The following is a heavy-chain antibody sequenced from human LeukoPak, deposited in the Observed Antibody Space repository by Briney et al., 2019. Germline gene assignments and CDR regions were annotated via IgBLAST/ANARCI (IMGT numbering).Heavy chain of an antibody. CDR1: GFTFSSYG. V-gene: IGHV3-30*02. D-gene: IGHD3-10*01. CDR3: AKPTPNGSGSPRPDDAFDI. J-gene: IGHJ3*02. CDR2: IRYDGSNK. Sequence: GGSLRLSCAASGFTFSSYGMHWVRQAPGKGLEWVAFIRYDGSNKYYADSVKGRFTISRDNSKNTLYLQMNSLRAEDTAVYYCAKPTPNGSGSPRPDDAFDIWSQGTMVTVSS.